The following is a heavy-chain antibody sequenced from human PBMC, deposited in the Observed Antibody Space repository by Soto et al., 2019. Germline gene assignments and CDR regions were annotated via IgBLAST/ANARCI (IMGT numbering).Heavy chain of an antibody. V-gene: IGHV1-3*01. Sequence: GASVKVSCKASGYTFTGYAMHWVRQAPGQRLEWMGWINAGNGNTKYSQKFQGRVTITRDTFASTAYMELSSLRSEDTAVYYCARSIVAVTALDYWGQGTLVTVSS. CDR1: GYTFTGYA. D-gene: IGHD2-21*02. J-gene: IGHJ4*02. CDR3: ARSIVAVTALDY. CDR2: INAGNGNT.